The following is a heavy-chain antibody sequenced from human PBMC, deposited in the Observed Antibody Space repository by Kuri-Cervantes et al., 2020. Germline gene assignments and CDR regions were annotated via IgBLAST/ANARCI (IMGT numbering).Heavy chain of an antibody. V-gene: IGHV3-48*04. CDR3: ARERRPCGGDCLDY. J-gene: IGHJ4*02. CDR2: ISWNSGSI. CDR1: GFTVSSYA. Sequence: GGSLRLSCAASGFTVSSYAMHWVRRAPGKGLEWVSGISWNSGSIGYADSVKGRFTISRDNAKNSVYLQMNSLRAEDTATYYCARERRPCGGDCLDYWDQGILVTVSS. D-gene: IGHD2-21*01.